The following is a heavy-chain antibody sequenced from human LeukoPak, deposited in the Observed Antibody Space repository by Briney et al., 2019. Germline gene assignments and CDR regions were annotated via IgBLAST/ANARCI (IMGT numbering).Heavy chain of an antibody. CDR2: IYYSGST. CDR1: GGSISSGGYY. Sequence: SQTLSLTCTVSGGSISSGGYYWSWIRQHPGKGLEWIGYIYYSGSTYYNPSLKSRVTISVDTSKNQFSLKLSSVTAADTAVYYCARGAYDYVWGSYPVDYWGQGTLVTASS. V-gene: IGHV4-31*03. CDR3: ARGAYDYVWGSYPVDY. D-gene: IGHD3-16*01. J-gene: IGHJ4*02.